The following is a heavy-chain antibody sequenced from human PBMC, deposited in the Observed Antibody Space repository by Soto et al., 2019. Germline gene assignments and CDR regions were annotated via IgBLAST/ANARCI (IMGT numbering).Heavy chain of an antibody. Sequence: QVQLQESGPGLVKPSETLSLTCSVSGVSTSNHYWTWIRKPPGQGPEWIGCIYYRGTTNYNASFNSRVNISVDTSKNQVSLKLTSVTTADTAVYYCARGGGSPYHDHEFDYWGQGILVTVSS. CDR1: GVSTSNHY. CDR2: IYYRGTT. D-gene: IGHD2-2*01. CDR3: ARGGGSPYHDHEFDY. V-gene: IGHV4-59*11. J-gene: IGHJ4*02.